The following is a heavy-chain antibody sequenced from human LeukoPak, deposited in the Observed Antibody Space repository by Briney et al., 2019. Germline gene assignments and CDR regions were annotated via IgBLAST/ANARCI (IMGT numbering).Heavy chain of an antibody. V-gene: IGHV3-21*01. CDR3: ARDRGGSGYDFTGY. CDR2: ISGSNSYI. J-gene: IGHJ4*02. CDR1: GFTFSSYT. Sequence: GGSLRLSCAASGFTFSSYTMHWIRQAPGKGLEWVSSISGSNSYIFYADSVKGRFTVSRDNAKDSLYLQMNSLRAEDTAVYYCARDRGGSGYDFTGYWGQGTLVTVSS. D-gene: IGHD5-12*01.